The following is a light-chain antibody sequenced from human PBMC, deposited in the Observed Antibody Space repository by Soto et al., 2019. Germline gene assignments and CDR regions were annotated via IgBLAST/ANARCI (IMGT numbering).Light chain of an antibody. Sequence: DIVVTQSPDSLAVSLCERATINCKSSQSVLWSNNKNYLAWYQQKPGQSPTLLTYWASTRESGVTDRFSGSGSGTDISLTISSLQAEDVAVYYCQQYYSTPLTFGGGTKV. CDR3: QQYYSTPLT. V-gene: IGKV4-1*01. J-gene: IGKJ4*01. CDR1: QSVLWSNNKNY. CDR2: WAS.